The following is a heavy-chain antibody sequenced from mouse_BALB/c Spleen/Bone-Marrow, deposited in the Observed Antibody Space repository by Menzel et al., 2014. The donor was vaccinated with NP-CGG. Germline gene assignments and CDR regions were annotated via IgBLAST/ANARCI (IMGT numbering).Heavy chain of an antibody. CDR1: GYAFSNYL. D-gene: IGHD1-1*01. Sequence: VHLVESGAELVRPGTSVKVSCKASGYAFSNYLIEWVKQRPGQGLEWVGVINPGSGDINYNEKFKGKAALTADKSSSTAYMQLSSLTSDDSAVYFCARFIATAYAMDYWGQGTSVTVSS. CDR2: INPGSGDI. CDR3: ARFIATAYAMDY. J-gene: IGHJ4*01. V-gene: IGHV1-54*01.